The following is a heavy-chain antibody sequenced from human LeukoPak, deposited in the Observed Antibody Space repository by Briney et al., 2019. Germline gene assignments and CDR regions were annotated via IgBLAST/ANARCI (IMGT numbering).Heavy chain of an antibody. CDR3: ARSYCSSTSCRFDY. CDR1: GGSFSGYY. J-gene: IGHJ4*02. Sequence: SETLSLTCAVYGGSFSGYYWSWIRQPPGKGLEWIGYIYYSGSTNYNPSLKSRVTISVDTSKNQFSLKLSSVTAADTAVYYCARSYCSSTSCRFDYWGQGTLVTVSS. CDR2: IYYSGST. V-gene: IGHV4-59*01. D-gene: IGHD2-2*01.